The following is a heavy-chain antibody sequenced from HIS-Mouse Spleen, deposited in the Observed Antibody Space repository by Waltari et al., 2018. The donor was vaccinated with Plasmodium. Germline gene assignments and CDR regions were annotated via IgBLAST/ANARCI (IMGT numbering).Heavy chain of an antibody. Sequence: EVQLVESGGGLVQTGGSLRLSCAASGFTFRRYWMCWVRQAPGKGLEWVANIKQDGSEKYYVDSVKGRFTISRDNAKNSLYLQMNSLRAEDTAVYYCASSWYWYFDLWGRGTLVTVSS. D-gene: IGHD6-13*01. CDR1: GFTFRRYW. CDR3: ASSWYWYFDL. J-gene: IGHJ2*01. V-gene: IGHV3-7*01. CDR2: IKQDGSEK.